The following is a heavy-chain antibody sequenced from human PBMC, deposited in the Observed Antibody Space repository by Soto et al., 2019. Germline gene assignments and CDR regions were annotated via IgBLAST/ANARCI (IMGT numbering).Heavy chain of an antibody. CDR1: GFTFSSYS. CDR3: AKIIEAGLDSYYYGMDV. Sequence: PGGSLRLSCAASGFTFSSYSMNWVRQAPGKGLEWVSSISSSSYIYYADSVKGRFTISRDNSKNTLYLQMNSLRDEDTAMYYCAKIIEAGLDSYYYGMDVWGQGTTVTVSS. V-gene: IGHV3-21*04. J-gene: IGHJ6*02. D-gene: IGHD6-19*01. CDR2: ISSSSYI.